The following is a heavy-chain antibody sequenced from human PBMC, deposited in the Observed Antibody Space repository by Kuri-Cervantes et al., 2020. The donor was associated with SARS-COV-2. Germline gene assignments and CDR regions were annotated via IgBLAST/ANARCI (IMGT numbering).Heavy chain of an antibody. J-gene: IGHJ2*01. V-gene: IGHV3-23*01. CDR3: ASHRDTYYDILTGGGYFDL. CDR1: GFTFSSYA. Sequence: GESLKISCAASGFTFSSYAMSWVRQAPGKGLEWVSSISGSGHSTYYADSVKGRVTISRDTSKNTLYLQMNSLRAEDTAVYYCASHRDTYYDILTGGGYFDLWGRGTLVTVSS. CDR2: ISGSGHST. D-gene: IGHD3-9*01.